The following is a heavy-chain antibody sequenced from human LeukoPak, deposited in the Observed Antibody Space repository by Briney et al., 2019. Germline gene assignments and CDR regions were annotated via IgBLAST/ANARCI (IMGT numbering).Heavy chain of an antibody. CDR3: ARNRYGYYPYYYGMDV. D-gene: IGHD5-18*01. CDR1: GFTFSDYY. J-gene: IGHJ6*04. V-gene: IGHV3-11*01. CDR2: ISSSGSNI. Sequence: GGSLRLSCAASGFTFSDYYMSWIRQAPGKGLEWVSYISSSGSNIYYADSVKGRFTISRDNANNSLYLQMNSLRAQDTAVYYCARNRYGYYPYYYGMDVWGEGTTVTVSS.